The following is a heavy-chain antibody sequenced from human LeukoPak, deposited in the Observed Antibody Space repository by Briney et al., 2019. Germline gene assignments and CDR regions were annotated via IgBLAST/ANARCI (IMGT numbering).Heavy chain of an antibody. CDR3: ARWGHYYGSGSYSSQIDY. CDR1: GGSISSYY. V-gene: IGHV4-4*07. J-gene: IGHJ4*02. Sequence: PSETLSLTCTVSGGSISSYYWSWIRQPAGKGLEWIGRIYTSGSTNYNPSLKSRVTMSVDTSKNQFSLKLSSVTAADTAVYYCARWGHYYGSGSYSSQIDYWGQGTLVTVSS. D-gene: IGHD3-10*01. CDR2: IYTSGST.